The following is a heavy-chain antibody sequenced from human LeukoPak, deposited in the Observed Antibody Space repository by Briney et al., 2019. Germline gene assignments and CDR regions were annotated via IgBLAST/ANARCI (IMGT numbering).Heavy chain of an antibody. J-gene: IGHJ4*02. D-gene: IGHD1-26*01. V-gene: IGHV3-7*01. Sequence: GSLRLSCAASGFTFSTYWMAWVRQAPGKGLEWVANIKGDESAKHQADSVKGRFTISRDNAQNSVYLQMSSLRGEDTAVYYCARDVGGSLDYWGQGTLVTVSS. CDR1: GFTFSTYW. CDR2: IKGDESAK. CDR3: ARDVGGSLDY.